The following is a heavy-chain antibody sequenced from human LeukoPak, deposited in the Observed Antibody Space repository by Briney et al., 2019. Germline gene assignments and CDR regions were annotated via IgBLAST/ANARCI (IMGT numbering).Heavy chain of an antibody. CDR2: ISYDGSNK. V-gene: IGHV3-30*03. J-gene: IGHJ4*02. D-gene: IGHD3-10*01. Sequence: GRSLRLSCAASGFTFSSYGMHWVRQAPGKGLEWVAVISYDGSNKYYADSVKGRFTISRDNSKNTLYLQMNSLRAEDTAVYYCARAGYGSGSYYKKYYFDYWGQGTLVTVSS. CDR1: GFTFSSYG. CDR3: ARAGYGSGSYYKKYYFDY.